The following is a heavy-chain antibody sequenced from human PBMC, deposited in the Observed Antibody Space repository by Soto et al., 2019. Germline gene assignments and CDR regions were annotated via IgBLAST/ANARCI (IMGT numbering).Heavy chain of an antibody. J-gene: IGHJ3*02. CDR2: ISYEGSNK. D-gene: IGHD3-10*01. CDR3: XXXXXXXGRGXFDI. CDR1: GFTFSFYG. Sequence: QVQLVESGGGVVQPGRSLRLSCAASGFTFSFYGMHWVRQAPGKGLGWVAVISYEGSNKYYADSVTGRFTISRDNXXXXXXXXXXXXXXXXXXXXXXXXXXXXXGRGXFDIWXQGXXVTX. V-gene: IGHV3-30*03.